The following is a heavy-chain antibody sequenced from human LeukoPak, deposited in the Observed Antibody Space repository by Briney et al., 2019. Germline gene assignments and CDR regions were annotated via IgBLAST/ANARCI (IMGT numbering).Heavy chain of an antibody. J-gene: IGHJ6*03. CDR1: GFPFSYYA. Sequence: GSLRLSCAASGFPFSYYAMHWVRQAPGKGLEYVSAISSNGGSTYYANSVKGRFTISRDNAKNSLYLQMNSLRAEDTAVYYCARVPPYCSGGSCYSRYYYYMDVWGKGTTVTVSS. D-gene: IGHD2-15*01. V-gene: IGHV3-64*01. CDR2: ISSNGGST. CDR3: ARVPPYCSGGSCYSRYYYYMDV.